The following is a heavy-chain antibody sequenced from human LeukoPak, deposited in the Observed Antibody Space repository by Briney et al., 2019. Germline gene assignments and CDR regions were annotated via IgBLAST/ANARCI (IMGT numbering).Heavy chain of an antibody. D-gene: IGHD3-10*01. J-gene: IGHJ6*02. CDR2: IYTSGST. CDR3: ARGARGYYYYGMDV. V-gene: IGHV4-61*02. Sequence: SETLSFTCTVSGGSISRGSYYWSWIRQPALQPLEWIGRIYTSGSTNYNPSLKSRVTISVDTSKNQFSLKLSSVTAADTAVYYCARGARGYYYYGMDVWGQGTTVTVSS. CDR1: GGSISRGSYY.